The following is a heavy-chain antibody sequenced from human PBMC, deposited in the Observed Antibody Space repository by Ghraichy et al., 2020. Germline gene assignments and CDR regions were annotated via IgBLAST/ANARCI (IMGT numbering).Heavy chain of an antibody. V-gene: IGHV4-4*02. D-gene: IGHD6-19*01. Sequence: SETLSLTCAVSGGSISSSNWWSWVRQPPGKGLEWIGEIYHSGSTNYNPSLKSRVTISVDKSKNQFSLKLSSVTAADTAVYYCARNGLEQWLGTRNYYFDYWGQGTLVTVSS. J-gene: IGHJ4*02. CDR1: GGSISSSNW. CDR3: ARNGLEQWLGTRNYYFDY. CDR2: IYHSGST.